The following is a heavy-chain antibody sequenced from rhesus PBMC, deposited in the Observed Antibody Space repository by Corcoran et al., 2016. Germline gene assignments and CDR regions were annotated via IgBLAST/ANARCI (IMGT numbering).Heavy chain of an antibody. CDR1: GYSISSGYG. CDR2: IGGRSGST. CDR3: ARGSDYSLWSGYYCCYYDY. J-gene: IGHJ4*01. D-gene: IGHD3-3*01. Sequence: QVQLQESGPGLVKPSETLSLTCAVSGYSISSGYGWTWIRQSPGKGLEWIGYIGGRSGSTNNNLSLKRRVTISKDTSKNQFSLKLTSVTAADTAVYYCARGSDYSLWSGYYCCYYDYWGQGALVTVSS. V-gene: IGHV4-127*01.